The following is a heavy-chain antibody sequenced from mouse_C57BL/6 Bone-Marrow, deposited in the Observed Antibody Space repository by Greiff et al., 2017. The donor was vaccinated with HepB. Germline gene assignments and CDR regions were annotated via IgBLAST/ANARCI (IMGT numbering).Heavy chain of an antibody. CDR2: INPNNGGT. Sequence: VQLQQSGPELVKPGASVKMSCKASGYTFTDYNMHWVKQSHGKSLEWIGDINPNNGGTSYNQKFKGKATLTVNKSSSTAYMELRSLTSEDSAVYYCARTVHYYGSSYDAMDYWGQGTSVTVSS. CDR3: ARTVHYYGSSYDAMDY. J-gene: IGHJ4*01. V-gene: IGHV1-22*01. CDR1: GYTFTDYN. D-gene: IGHD1-1*01.